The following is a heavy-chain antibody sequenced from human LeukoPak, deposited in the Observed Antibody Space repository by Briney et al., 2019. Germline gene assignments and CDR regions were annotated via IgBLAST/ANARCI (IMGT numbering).Heavy chain of an antibody. Sequence: PGGSLRLSCAASGFTFSTYAMHWVRQAPGKGLEWVAVISYDGSSKYYADSVKGRFTISRDNSKNTLYLQMNSLRAEDTAVYYCARGATTVTTQFGDYWGQGTLVTVSS. CDR2: ISYDGSSK. CDR3: ARGATTVTTQFGDY. CDR1: GFTFSTYA. J-gene: IGHJ4*02. D-gene: IGHD4-17*01. V-gene: IGHV3-30*04.